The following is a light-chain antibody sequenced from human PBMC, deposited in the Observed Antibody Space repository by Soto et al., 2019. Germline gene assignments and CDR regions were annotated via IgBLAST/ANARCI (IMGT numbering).Light chain of an antibody. CDR3: QQRSNWPPIT. J-gene: IGKJ5*01. CDR1: QSVSSN. V-gene: IGKV3-15*01. CDR2: GAS. Sequence: EIVMTQSPATLSVSPGERATLSCRASQSVSSNLAWYQQKPGQAPRLXXYGASTRATVIPAGFSGSGSGTEFTLPISSLQSEDFAVYYCQQRSNWPPITFGQGTRREIK.